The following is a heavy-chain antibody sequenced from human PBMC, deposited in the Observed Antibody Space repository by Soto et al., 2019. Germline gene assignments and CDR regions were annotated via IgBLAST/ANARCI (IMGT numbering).Heavy chain of an antibody. CDR3: AAGHDSSGWLNY. CDR2: IVVGSGNT. J-gene: IGHJ4*02. CDR1: GFTFTSSA. V-gene: IGHV1-58*01. D-gene: IGHD6-19*01. Sequence: ASVKVSCKASGFTFTSSAVQWVRQARGQRLEWIGWIVVGSGNTNYAQKFQERVTITRDMSTSTAYMELSSLRSEDTAVYYCAAGHDSSGWLNYWGQGTLVTAPQ.